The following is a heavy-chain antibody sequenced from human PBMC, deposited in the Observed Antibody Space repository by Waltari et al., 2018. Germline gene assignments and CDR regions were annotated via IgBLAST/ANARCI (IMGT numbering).Heavy chain of an antibody. J-gene: IGHJ5*02. Sequence: EVKLVESGGTLVQPGGSLRLSCAAPGSPPHRLEINWFRQAPGKGLEWVAYVSDSGGFTYYADSVEGRFTVSRDNAENSIFLQMNNLRSEDSAVYFCATTTTMGGYNWFGPWGLGTLVTVSS. D-gene: IGHD4-17*01. CDR3: ATTTTMGGYNWFGP. CDR2: VSDSGGFT. CDR1: GSPPHRLE. V-gene: IGHV3-48*03.